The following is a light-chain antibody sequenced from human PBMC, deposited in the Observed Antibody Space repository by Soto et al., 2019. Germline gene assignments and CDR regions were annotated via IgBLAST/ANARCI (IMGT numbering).Light chain of an antibody. V-gene: IGLV1-44*01. Sequence: QSVLTQPPSASRTPGQRVTISCSGSSSNIGSNPVNWYQQIPGTAPKLLIYSNNQRPSGVPDRFSASKSGTSASLAISGLQSEDEADFYCAAWDDSLNGWVFGGGTKVTVL. CDR1: SSNIGSNP. CDR3: AAWDDSLNGWV. CDR2: SNN. J-gene: IGLJ3*02.